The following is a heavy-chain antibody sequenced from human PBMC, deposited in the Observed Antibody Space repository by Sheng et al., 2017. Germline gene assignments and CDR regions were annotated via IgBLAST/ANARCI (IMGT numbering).Heavy chain of an antibody. Sequence: QVQLVQSGAEMKRPGASVKVSCKASGHNFIGYYMHWVRQAPGQGLEWMGRINPNNGGTDXAEKFQGRVTMTRDTSISTAYLELSGLRSDDTAIYYCAREDLDNWHDVLDHWGQGT. CDR3: AREDLDNWHDVLDH. V-gene: IGHV1-2*06. CDR2: INPNNGGT. J-gene: IGHJ4*02. D-gene: IGHD1-1*01. CDR1: GHNFIGYY.